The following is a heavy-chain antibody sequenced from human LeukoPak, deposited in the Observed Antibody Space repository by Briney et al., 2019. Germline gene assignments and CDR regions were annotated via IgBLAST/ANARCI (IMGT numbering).Heavy chain of an antibody. CDR2: IYTSGST. CDR3: ARGVFCYYYMDV. J-gene: IGHJ6*03. CDR1: GGSISSYY. V-gene: IGHV4-4*09. D-gene: IGHD3-10*01. Sequence: SETLSLTCTVSGGSISSYYWSWIRQPPGKGLEWFGYIYTSGSTNYNPSLKSRVTISVDTSKNQFSLKLSSVTAADTAVYYCARGVFCYYYMDVWGKGTTVTVSS.